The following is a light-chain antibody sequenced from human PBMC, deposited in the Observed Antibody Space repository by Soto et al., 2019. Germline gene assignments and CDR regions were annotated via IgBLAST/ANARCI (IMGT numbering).Light chain of an antibody. CDR1: SSDVGGYNY. V-gene: IGLV2-11*01. CDR3: CSYAGSYTYV. Sequence: QSALTQPRSVSGSPGQSVTISCTGTSSDVGGYNYVSWYQQHPGKAPKFMIYDVSKRPSGVPDRFSGSKSGNTASLTISGLQAEDEADYYCCSYAGSYTYVFGTGTKDTVL. J-gene: IGLJ1*01. CDR2: DVS.